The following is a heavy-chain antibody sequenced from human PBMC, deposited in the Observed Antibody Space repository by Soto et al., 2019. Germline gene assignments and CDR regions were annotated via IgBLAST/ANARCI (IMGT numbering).Heavy chain of an antibody. CDR3: ASRNLVGATNSYYYGMDV. V-gene: IGHV1-69*06. CDR1: GCTFSSYA. CDR2: IIPIFGTA. Sequence: ASVKVSCKASGCTFSSYAISWVRQAPGQGXEWMGGIIPIFGTANYAQKFQGRVTITADKSTSTAYMELSSLRSEDTAVYYCASRNLVGATNSYYYGMDVWGQGNTVTVSS. J-gene: IGHJ6*01. D-gene: IGHD1-26*01.